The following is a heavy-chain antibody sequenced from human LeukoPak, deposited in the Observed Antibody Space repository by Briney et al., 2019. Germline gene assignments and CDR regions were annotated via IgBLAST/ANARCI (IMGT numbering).Heavy chain of an antibody. CDR3: ARGPYSSDAGY. V-gene: IGHV4-34*01. Sequence: SETLSLTCAVYGGSFSGYYWSWIRQTPGKGLEWIGEINHNGNTNYNPSLKSRVIISLHASKNQFSLRLSSVTAADTAVYYCARGPYSSDAGYWGQGTLVTVSS. CDR2: INHNGNT. CDR1: GGSFSGYY. D-gene: IGHD6-25*01. J-gene: IGHJ4*02.